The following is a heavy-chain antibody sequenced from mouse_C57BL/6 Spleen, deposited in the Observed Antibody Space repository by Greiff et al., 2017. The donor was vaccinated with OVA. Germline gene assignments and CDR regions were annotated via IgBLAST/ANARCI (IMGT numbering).Heavy chain of an antibody. D-gene: IGHD1-1*01. CDR2: INPSNGGT. Sequence: QVQLQQSGTELVKPGASVKLSCKASGYTFTSYWMHWVKQRPGQGLEWIGNINPSNGGTNYNEKFKSKATLTVDKSSSTAYMQLSSLTSEDSAVYYCARLGYSFYAMDYWGQGTSVTVSS. J-gene: IGHJ4*01. CDR3: ARLGYSFYAMDY. CDR1: GYTFTSYW. V-gene: IGHV1-53*01.